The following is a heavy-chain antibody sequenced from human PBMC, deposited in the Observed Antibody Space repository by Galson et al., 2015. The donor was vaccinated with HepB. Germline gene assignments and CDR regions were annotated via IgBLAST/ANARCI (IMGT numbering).Heavy chain of an antibody. D-gene: IGHD1-26*01. CDR2: ISADSDNT. CDR1: GYTFSSYG. V-gene: IGHV1-18*01. J-gene: IGHJ4*02. CDR3: ASVNSGSYRPPVY. Sequence: SVKVSCKASGYTFSSYGISWVRQAPGQGLEWMGWISADSDNTNSAQKFQDRVTMTTDTSTNTAYMELRSLRSDDTAVYYCASVNSGSYRPPVYWGQGTLVTVSS.